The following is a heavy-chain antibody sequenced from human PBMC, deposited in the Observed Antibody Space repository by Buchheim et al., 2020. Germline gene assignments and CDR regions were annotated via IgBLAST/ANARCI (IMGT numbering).Heavy chain of an antibody. J-gene: IGHJ5*02. CDR1: GGSIGTYF. CDR3: ARQGGYSGHNWFDA. V-gene: IGHV4-59*08. CDR2: IYYSGTT. Sequence: QVHLQESGPGLVKPSETLSLTCTVSGGSIGTYFWSWIRQPPGKGLEWIGYIYYSGTTNYSPSLKGRVTISVDTSNNKVYLQLNSVTAADTAVYYCARQGGYSGHNWFDAWGQGT. D-gene: IGHD5-12*01.